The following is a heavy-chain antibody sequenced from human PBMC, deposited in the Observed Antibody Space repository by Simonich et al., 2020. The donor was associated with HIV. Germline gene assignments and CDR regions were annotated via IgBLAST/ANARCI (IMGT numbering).Heavy chain of an antibody. CDR2: IDSSGRT. V-gene: IGHV4-59*01. Sequence: QVQLQESGPGLVKPSETLSLTCTVSGGSISSYYWSWIRQPPGKGLEWIGYIDSSGRTNYNPSLKSRVTISVDTSKTQFSLKLSSVTAADTAVYYCARDHYDSSGYYIDYWCQGTLVTVSS. CDR3: ARDHYDSSGYYIDY. J-gene: IGHJ4*02. D-gene: IGHD3-22*01. CDR1: GGSISSYY.